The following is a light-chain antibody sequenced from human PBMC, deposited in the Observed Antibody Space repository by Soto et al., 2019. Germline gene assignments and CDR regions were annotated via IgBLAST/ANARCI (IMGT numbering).Light chain of an antibody. CDR1: SSDVGLYNL. V-gene: IGLV2-14*02. CDR3: TSSTSSNSYV. CDR2: EVS. Sequence: QSALTQPASVAGSPGQSITISCTGTSSDVGLYNLVSWYQQHPGKAPKFMIYEVSNRPSGVADRFSGSKSGITASLTISGLQPEDEATYFCTSSTSSNSYVFGTGTKLTVL. J-gene: IGLJ1*01.